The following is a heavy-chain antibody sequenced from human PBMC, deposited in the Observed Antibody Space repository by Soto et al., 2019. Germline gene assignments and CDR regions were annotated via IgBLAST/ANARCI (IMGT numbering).Heavy chain of an antibody. J-gene: IGHJ6*02. CDR3: ARSPYSLEGDGQHYYYGMDL. D-gene: IGHD2-15*01. V-gene: IGHV1-2*02. CDR1: GFTFSGFY. Sequence: QVQLVQSGAAVKRPGASVKVSCEPSGFTFSGFYLHWVRQAPGQGLEWMGWSKPNTDDTGYAQKFQGRVTLTWDTSSSAGYLDLSRLRSDDTAVYYCARSPYSLEGDGQHYYYGMDLWGLGTTVTVSS. CDR2: SKPNTDDT.